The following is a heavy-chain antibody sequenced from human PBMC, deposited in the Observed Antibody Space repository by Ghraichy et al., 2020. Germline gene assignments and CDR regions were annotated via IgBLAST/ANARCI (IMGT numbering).Heavy chain of an antibody. CDR1: SLSTSGMS. V-gene: IGHV2-70*11. D-gene: IGHD2-21*02. CDR2: IHWDDGE. Sequence: SLSTSGMSVSWIRQPPGKALEWLARIHWDDGEYYSTSLKTRLTISKDTSKNQVVLTMTNMDPVDTATYYCARTTGVMVTAIDRTRFDYWGQGTLVTVSS. CDR3: ARTTGVMVTAIDRTRFDY. J-gene: IGHJ4*02.